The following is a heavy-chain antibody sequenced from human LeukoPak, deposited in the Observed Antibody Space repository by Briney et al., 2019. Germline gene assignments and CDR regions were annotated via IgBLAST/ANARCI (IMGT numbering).Heavy chain of an antibody. CDR3: ARVRDGYNLYFDY. CDR2: ISGSGHST. Sequence: GGSLRLSCEASAFTFSSYALTWVRQAPGKGLEWVSGISGSGHSTYYADSVRGRFTISRDNSKNTLYLQMNSLRAEDAAVYYCARVRDGYNLYFDYWGQGTLVTVSS. CDR1: AFTFSSYA. J-gene: IGHJ4*02. D-gene: IGHD5-24*01. V-gene: IGHV3-23*01.